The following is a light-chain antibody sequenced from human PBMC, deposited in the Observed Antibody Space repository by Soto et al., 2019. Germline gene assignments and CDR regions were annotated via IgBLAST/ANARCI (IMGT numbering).Light chain of an antibody. V-gene: IGLV4-60*02. J-gene: IGLJ3*02. CDR1: SGHSSYI. CDR3: ETWDFNTRV. CDR2: LEGSGSY. Sequence: QPVLTQSSSASASLGSSVKLTCTLSSGHSSYIIAWHQQQPGKAPRYLMKLEGSGSYNKGSGVPDRFSGSSAGADRYLTICNLPEEDEAYYCCETWDFNTRVFGGGTKLTVL.